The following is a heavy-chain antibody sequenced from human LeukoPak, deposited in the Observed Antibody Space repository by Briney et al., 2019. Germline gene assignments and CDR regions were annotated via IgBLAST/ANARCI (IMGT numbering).Heavy chain of an antibody. V-gene: IGHV3-74*01. J-gene: IGHJ6*04. CDR3: AELGITMIGGV. D-gene: IGHD3-10*02. Sequence: GVSLRLSCAASGFTFKDSWMYWVRQAPGQGLLWVSRINGDGSDITYVDSVKGRFTISRDNAKNSLYLQMNSLRAEDTAVYYCAELGITMIGGVWGKGTTVTISS. CDR1: GFTFKDSW. CDR2: INGDGSDI.